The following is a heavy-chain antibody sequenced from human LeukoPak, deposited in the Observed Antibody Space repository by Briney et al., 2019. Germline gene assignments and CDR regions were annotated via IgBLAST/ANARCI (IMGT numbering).Heavy chain of an antibody. Sequence: GGSLRLSCAASGFTFSSYAMSWVRQAPGKGLEWVSAISGSGGSTCYADSVKGRFTISRDNSKNTLYLRMNSLRAEDTAVYYCAKDDALGYPGGYWGQGTLVTVSS. J-gene: IGHJ4*02. D-gene: IGHD2-15*01. V-gene: IGHV3-23*01. CDR1: GFTFSSYA. CDR2: ISGSGGST. CDR3: AKDDALGYPGGY.